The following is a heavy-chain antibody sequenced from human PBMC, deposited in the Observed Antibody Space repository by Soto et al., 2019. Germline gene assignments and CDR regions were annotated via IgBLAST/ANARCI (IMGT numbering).Heavy chain of an antibody. J-gene: IGHJ4*02. Sequence: EVQLVESGGGLVQPGGFLRLSCAASGFTLSSYWMHWVRQAPGKGLVWVSRINYDGTTTSYADSVKGRFTISRDNAKNTLYLQMNSLTAEDTAVYYCGRVARGAWGVFDCWGQGTLVTVSS. CDR1: GFTLSSYW. CDR2: INYDGTTT. D-gene: IGHD3-10*01. CDR3: GRVARGAWGVFDC. V-gene: IGHV3-74*01.